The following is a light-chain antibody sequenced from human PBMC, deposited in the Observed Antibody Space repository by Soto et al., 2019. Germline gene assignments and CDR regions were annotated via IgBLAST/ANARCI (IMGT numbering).Light chain of an antibody. J-gene: IGLJ1*01. V-gene: IGLV2-14*01. CDR1: SSDVGGYNY. CDR2: DVT. Sequence: QSALTQPASVSGSPGQSITISCTGTSSDVGGYNYVSWYQQQPVKAPKLMIYDVTNRPSGVSDRFSGSKSDNTASLTISGLQAEDEADYYCSSYTSSSTPYVFGTGTKLTVL. CDR3: SSYTSSSTPYV.